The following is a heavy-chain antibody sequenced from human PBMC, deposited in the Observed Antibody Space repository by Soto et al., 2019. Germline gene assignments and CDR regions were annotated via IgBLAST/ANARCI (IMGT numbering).Heavy chain of an antibody. J-gene: IGHJ4*02. Sequence: PSETXSLTCTVSGGSISSGDYYWSWIRQPPGKGLEWIGYIYYSGSTYYNPSLKSRVTISVDTSKNQFSLKLSSVTAADTAVYYCARIGAGFAFDYWGQGTLVTVSS. CDR2: IYYSGST. D-gene: IGHD3-22*01. CDR3: ARIGAGFAFDY. CDR1: GGSISSGDYY. V-gene: IGHV4-30-4*01.